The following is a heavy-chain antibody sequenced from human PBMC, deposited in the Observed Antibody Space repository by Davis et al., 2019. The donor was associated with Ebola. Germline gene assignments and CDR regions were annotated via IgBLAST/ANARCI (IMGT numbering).Heavy chain of an antibody. V-gene: IGHV3-21*04. D-gene: IGHD4-17*01. Sequence: GESLKISCAASGFTFSSYSMNWVRQAPGKGLEWVSSISSSSSYIYYADSVKGRFTISRDNAKNSLYLQMNSLRAEDTAVYYCASDRDYGDSRGGMDVWGQGTTVTVSS. CDR2: ISSSSSYI. CDR1: GFTFSSYS. J-gene: IGHJ6*02. CDR3: ASDRDYGDSRGGMDV.